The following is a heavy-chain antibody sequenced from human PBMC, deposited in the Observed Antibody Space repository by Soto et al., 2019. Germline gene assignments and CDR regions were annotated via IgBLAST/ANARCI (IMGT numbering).Heavy chain of an antibody. V-gene: IGHV1-18*01. CDR2: ISAYNGNT. CDR3: GRAFKENCTKGFCFPWSPP. CDR1: GYTFTSYG. J-gene: IGHJ5*02. Sequence: ASVKVSCKASGYTFTSYGISWVRQAPGQGLEWMGWISAYNGNTNYAQKLQGRVTMTTDTSTSTAYMELRSLRSDDTAVYYWGRAFKENCTKGFCFPWSPPGGQGPLV. D-gene: IGHD2-8*01.